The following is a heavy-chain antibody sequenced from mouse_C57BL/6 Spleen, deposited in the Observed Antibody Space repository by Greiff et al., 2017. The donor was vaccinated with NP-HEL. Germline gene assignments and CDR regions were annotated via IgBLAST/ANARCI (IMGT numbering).Heavy chain of an antibody. D-gene: IGHD2-4*01. J-gene: IGHJ2*01. CDR1: GYAFSSSW. V-gene: IGHV1-82*01. Sequence: QVQLQQSGPELVKPGASVKISCKASGYAFSSSWMNWVKQRPGKGLEWIGRIYPGDGDTNYNGKFKGKATLTAAKSSSTAYMQLSSLTSEDSAVYFCARSYYDYDGVDYWGQGTTLTVSS. CDR3: ARSYYDYDGVDY. CDR2: IYPGDGDT.